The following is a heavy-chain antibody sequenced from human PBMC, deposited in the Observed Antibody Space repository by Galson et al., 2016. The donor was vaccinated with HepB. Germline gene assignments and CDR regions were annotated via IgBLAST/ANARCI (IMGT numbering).Heavy chain of an antibody. Sequence: SETLSLTCAVYGGSFSVYYWSWIRQPPGKGLEWIGEINRSGRTNYNPSLKSRVAISVDTSKNQFSLKLSSVTAADTAVYYCRVLRGYSYGTNFDYWGQGTLVTVSS. CDR1: GGSFSVYY. CDR2: INRSGRT. D-gene: IGHD5-18*01. CDR3: RVLRGYSYGTNFDY. V-gene: IGHV4-34*01. J-gene: IGHJ4*02.